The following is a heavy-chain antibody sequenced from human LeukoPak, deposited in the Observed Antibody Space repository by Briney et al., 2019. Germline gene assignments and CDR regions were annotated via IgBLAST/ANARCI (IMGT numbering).Heavy chain of an antibody. J-gene: IGHJ4*02. CDR1: AFTLSTYW. CDR3: ARCRSGAGNSFDY. V-gene: IGHV3-74*01. Sequence: PGGSLRLSCEASAFTLSTYWMHWVRQAPGKGLVWVSRINSVGSSTNYADSVKGRFTISRDNAKNTLYLQMHRLRTDDTARYYCARCRSGAGNSFDYWGQGILVTVSS. CDR2: INSVGSST. D-gene: IGHD2-8*02.